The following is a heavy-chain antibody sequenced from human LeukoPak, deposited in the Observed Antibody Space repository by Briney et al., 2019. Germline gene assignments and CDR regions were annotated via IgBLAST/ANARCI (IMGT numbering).Heavy chain of an antibody. D-gene: IGHD1-1*01. Sequence: GGSLRLSCAASGFTFSSHWMSWVRQAPGKGLEWVANIKQDGSARSCVDSVKGRFTISRDNAKNSLYLQMNSLRAEDAAVYYCARDLGGGYNWNDIPAFDIWGQGTMVTVSS. CDR1: GFTFSSHW. CDR2: IKQDGSAR. V-gene: IGHV3-7*03. CDR3: ARDLGGGYNWNDIPAFDI. J-gene: IGHJ3*02.